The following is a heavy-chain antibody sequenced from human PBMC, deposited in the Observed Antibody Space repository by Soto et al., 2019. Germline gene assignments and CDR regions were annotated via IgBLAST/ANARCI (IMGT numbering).Heavy chain of an antibody. V-gene: IGHV1-46*01. Sequence: QVQLVQSGAEVKKPGASVKVSCKASGHTLINYYMHWVRQAPGQGLDWLGKIDPSGNGTSYAERFQGRITLTSDTSTNTVYVELSSLRSEDTAIYYCAINYYDSRAYHYWGQGTLVTVSS. CDR1: GHTLINYY. D-gene: IGHD3-22*01. J-gene: IGHJ4*02. CDR2: IDPSGNGT. CDR3: AINYYDSRAYHY.